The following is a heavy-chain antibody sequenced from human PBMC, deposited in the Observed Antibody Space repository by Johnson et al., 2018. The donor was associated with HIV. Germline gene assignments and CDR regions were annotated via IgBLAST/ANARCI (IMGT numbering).Heavy chain of an antibody. CDR1: GFTLNNYD. J-gene: IGHJ3*02. D-gene: IGHD1-26*01. V-gene: IGHV3-30*03. CDR2: ISYHGSDK. Sequence: QVQLVESGGGLVQPGGSLRLSCAASGFTLNNYDMHWVRQAPGKGLEWVAVISYHGSDKIYADSVKGRFTVSRDNSKNTLDLQMNSLRAEDTAVYYCATGVGAKTLTDAFDIWGQGTMVTVSS. CDR3: ATGVGAKTLTDAFDI.